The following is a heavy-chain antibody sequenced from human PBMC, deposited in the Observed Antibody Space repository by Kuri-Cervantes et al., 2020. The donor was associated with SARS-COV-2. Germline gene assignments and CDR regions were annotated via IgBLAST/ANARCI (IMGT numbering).Heavy chain of an antibody. CDR2: ISSSSSYI. Sequence: LSLTCAASGFTFSSYSMNWVRQAPGKGLEWVSSISSSSSYIYYADSVKGRFTISRDNAKNSLYLQMNSLRAEDTAVYYCAREGTARTDAFDIWGRGTMVTVSS. J-gene: IGHJ3*02. D-gene: IGHD5-18*01. CDR3: AREGTARTDAFDI. V-gene: IGHV3-21*01. CDR1: GFTFSSYS.